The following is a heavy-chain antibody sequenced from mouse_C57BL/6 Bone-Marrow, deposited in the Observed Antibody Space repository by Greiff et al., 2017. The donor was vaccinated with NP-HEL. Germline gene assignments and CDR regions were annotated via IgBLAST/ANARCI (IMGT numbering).Heavy chain of an antibody. V-gene: IGHV1-19*01. CDR3: ARWLGRAYFDY. D-gene: IGHD3-1*01. CDR1: GYTFTDYY. Sequence: VQLQQSGPVLVKPGASVKMSCKASGYTFTDYYMNWVKQSHGKSLEWIGVINPYNGGTSYNQKFKGKATLTVDKSSSTAYIELNSLTSEDSAVYYCARWLGRAYFDYWGQGTTLTVSS. CDR2: INPYNGGT. J-gene: IGHJ2*01.